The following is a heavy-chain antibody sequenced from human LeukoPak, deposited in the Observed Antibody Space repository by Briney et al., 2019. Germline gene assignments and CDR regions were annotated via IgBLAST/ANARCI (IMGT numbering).Heavy chain of an antibody. Sequence: GGSLRLSRTATGLTFGDYAMSWVRQAPGKGLEWVGFIRSKAYGGTTEYAASVKGRFTISRDDSKSIAYLQMNSLKTEDTAVYYCARGDDYGGAWYYFDCWGQGTLVTVSS. CDR3: ARGDDYGGAWYYFDC. CDR1: GLTFGDYA. J-gene: IGHJ4*02. CDR2: IRSKAYGGTT. V-gene: IGHV3-49*04. D-gene: IGHD4-23*01.